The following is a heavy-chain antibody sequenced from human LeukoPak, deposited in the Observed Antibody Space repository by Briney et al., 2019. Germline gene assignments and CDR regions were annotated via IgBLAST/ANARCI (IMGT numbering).Heavy chain of an antibody. J-gene: IGHJ5*02. CDR3: ARDSTSVGAFDP. CDR1: GFTFSSYA. V-gene: IGHV3-30-3*01. Sequence: PGGSLRLSCAASGFTFSSYAMHWVRQAPGKGLEWVAVISYDGSNKYYADSVKGRFTISRDNSKNTLYLQMNSLRAEDTAVYYCARDSTSVGAFDPWGQGALVTVSS. CDR2: ISYDGSNK.